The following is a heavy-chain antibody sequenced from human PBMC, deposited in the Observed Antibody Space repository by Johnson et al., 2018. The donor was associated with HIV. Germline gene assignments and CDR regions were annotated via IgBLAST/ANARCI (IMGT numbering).Heavy chain of an antibody. CDR3: ARVSGWYEKGAFDI. D-gene: IGHD6-19*01. CDR1: GFTFSSYW. Sequence: VQLVESGGGVVQPGGSLRLSCGASGFTFSSYWMSWVRQAPGKGLEWVANIKQDGSEKYYVDSVKGRFTISRDNAKNSLYLQMNSLRAEDTAVYYCARVSGWYEKGAFDIWGQGTMVTVSS. J-gene: IGHJ3*02. CDR2: IKQDGSEK. V-gene: IGHV3-7*01.